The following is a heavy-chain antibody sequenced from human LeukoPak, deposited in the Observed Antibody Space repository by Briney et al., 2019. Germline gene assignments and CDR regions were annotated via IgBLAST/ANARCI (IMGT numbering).Heavy chain of an antibody. Sequence: PSETLSLTCAVYGGSFSGYYWSWIRQPPGKGLEWIGEINHSGSTNYNLSLKSRVTISVDTSKNQFSLKLSSVTAADTAVYYCARGPPLFDWLLYQLKPFDYWGQGTLVTVSS. V-gene: IGHV4-34*01. CDR1: GGSFSGYY. J-gene: IGHJ4*02. CDR2: INHSGST. CDR3: ARGPPLFDWLLYQLKPFDY. D-gene: IGHD3-9*01.